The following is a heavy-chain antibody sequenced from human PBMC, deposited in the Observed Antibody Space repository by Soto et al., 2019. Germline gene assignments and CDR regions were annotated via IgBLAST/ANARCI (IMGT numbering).Heavy chain of an antibody. V-gene: IGHV3-23*01. D-gene: IGHD4-17*01. Sequence: GGSLRLSCEASGFTFSSYAMSWVRQAPGKGLEWASAISGSGGSTYYADSVKGRFTISRDNSKNTLYLQMNSLRAEDTAVYYCAKPLYGDYAFDYWGQGTLVTVSS. CDR1: GFTFSSYA. CDR3: AKPLYGDYAFDY. CDR2: ISGSGGST. J-gene: IGHJ4*02.